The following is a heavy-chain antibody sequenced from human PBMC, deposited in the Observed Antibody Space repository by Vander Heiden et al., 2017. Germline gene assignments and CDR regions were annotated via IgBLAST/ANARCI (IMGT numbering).Heavy chain of an antibody. V-gene: IGHV3-48*02. J-gene: IGHJ3*02. Sequence: EVQLVESGGGLVQPGGSLRLSCAASGFTLRNYARHWVRQAPGKGLEWLAYIRSSSFTLYYADSVKGRFTSSRENAKISLYLQMNSLRDEDTAVYYCGRDDYDDYYAFEIWG. CDR3: GRDDYDDYYAFEI. CDR2: IRSSSFTL. CDR1: GFTLRNYA. D-gene: IGHD4-17*01.